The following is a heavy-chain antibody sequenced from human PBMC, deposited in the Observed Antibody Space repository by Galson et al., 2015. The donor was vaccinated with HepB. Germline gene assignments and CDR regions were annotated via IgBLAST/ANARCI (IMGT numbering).Heavy chain of an antibody. V-gene: IGHV3-48*01. J-gene: IGHJ3*02. CDR1: GFTFSSYS. CDR3: ARELVVEDPYRWVRLGAFDI. CDR2: ISSSSSTI. Sequence: SLRLSCAASGFTFSSYSMNWVRQAPGKGLEWVSYISSSSSTIYYADSVKGRFTISRDNAKNSLYLQMNSLRAEDTAVYYCARELVVEDPYRWVRLGAFDIWGQGTMVTVSS. D-gene: IGHD3-22*01.